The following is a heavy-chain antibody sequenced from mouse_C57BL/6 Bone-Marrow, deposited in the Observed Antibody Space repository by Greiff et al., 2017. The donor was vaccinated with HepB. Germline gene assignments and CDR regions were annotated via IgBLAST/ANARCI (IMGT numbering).Heavy chain of an antibody. V-gene: IGHV3-6*01. CDR2: ISYDGSN. D-gene: IGHD2-1*01. CDR1: GYSITSGYY. CDR3: ANYGNYPFAY. J-gene: IGHJ3*01. Sequence: DVQLQESGPGLVKPSQSLSLTCSVTGYSITSGYYWNWIRQFPGNKLEWMGYISYDGSNNYNPSLKNRISITRDTSKNQFFLKLNSVTTEDTATYYCANYGNYPFAYWGQGTLVTVSA.